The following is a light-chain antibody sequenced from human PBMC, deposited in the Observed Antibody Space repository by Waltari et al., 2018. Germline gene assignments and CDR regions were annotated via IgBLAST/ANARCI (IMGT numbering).Light chain of an antibody. V-gene: IGKV1-9*01. CDR2: AAS. Sequence: DIQLTQSPSLLSTSVGDRVTITCRASQGISNYLVWYQQKPGKAPRVLIHAASTLQGGVPSRFSGSGSGTEFTLTISSLQPEDSATYYCQQVNSYPLTFGGGTKVEIK. J-gene: IGKJ4*01. CDR1: QGISNY. CDR3: QQVNSYPLT.